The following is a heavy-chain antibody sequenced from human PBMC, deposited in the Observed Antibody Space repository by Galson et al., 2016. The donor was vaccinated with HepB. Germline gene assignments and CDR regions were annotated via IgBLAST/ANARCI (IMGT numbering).Heavy chain of an antibody. CDR3: AKERIAGITLDRGVMTSRLADV. CDR1: GFTFSSYA. J-gene: IGHJ6*02. D-gene: IGHD3-10*01. V-gene: IGHV3-23*01. Sequence: SLRLSCAASGFTFSSYAMTWVRQAPGKGLEWVSGIRHSGGRTYYADSVNGRFTISRDNSKNTLYLQMNSLRAEDTAVYYCAKERIAGITLDRGVMTSRLADVWGQGTTVTVSS. CDR2: IRHSGGRT.